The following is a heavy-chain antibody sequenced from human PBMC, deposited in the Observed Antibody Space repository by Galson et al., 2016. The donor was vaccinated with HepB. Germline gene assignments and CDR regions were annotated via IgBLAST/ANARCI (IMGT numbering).Heavy chain of an antibody. Sequence: SLRLSCAASGFTFNEYAMHWVRQAPGKGLECVSGITWNSGCIGYADSVGGRFPISRDSSQNSLYLQMNSLRVEDTAFYYCAKDIGAGHNFGLSPNYWGQGTLVTVSS. CDR3: AKDIGAGHNFGLSPNY. V-gene: IGHV3-9*01. D-gene: IGHD1-1*01. J-gene: IGHJ4*02. CDR2: ITWNSGCI. CDR1: GFTFNEYA.